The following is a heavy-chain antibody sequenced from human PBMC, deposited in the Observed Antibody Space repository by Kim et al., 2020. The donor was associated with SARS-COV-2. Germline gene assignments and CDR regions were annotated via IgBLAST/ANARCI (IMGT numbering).Heavy chain of an antibody. CDR2: IWFDGSKR. V-gene: IGHV3-30*02. Sequence: GGSLRLSCTASGFTFSSYAMHWVRQAPGKGLEWVAFIWFDGSKRFYLDSLKGRFTISRDNSKNTLYLQMNSLRAEDTAVYYCAKHEGNGGGGPLDYWGQGTLVTVSS. CDR3: AKHEGNGGGGPLDY. J-gene: IGHJ4*02. CDR1: GFTFSSYA. D-gene: IGHD3-16*01.